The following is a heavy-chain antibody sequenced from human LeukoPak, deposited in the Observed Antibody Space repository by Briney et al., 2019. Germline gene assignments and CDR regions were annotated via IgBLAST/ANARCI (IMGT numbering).Heavy chain of an antibody. D-gene: IGHD1-14*01. J-gene: IGHJ3*02. CDR2: ISGSGTST. Sequence: GGSLRLSCAASGFTFSSYAMSWVRQAPGKGLEWVSVISGSGTSTYYADSVKGRFTISRDNSKNTLYLQMNSLRAEDTAVYYCAKDLFPQVSFDIWGQGTMVTVSS. V-gene: IGHV3-23*01. CDR1: GFTFSSYA. CDR3: AKDLFPQVSFDI.